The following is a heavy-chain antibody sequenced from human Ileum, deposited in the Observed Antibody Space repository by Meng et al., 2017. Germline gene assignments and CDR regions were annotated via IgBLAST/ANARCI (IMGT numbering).Heavy chain of an antibody. Sequence: VQSGAEVKKPGPSVKGACKASGYTFTSYAIHWVRQAPGQRLEWMGWINGGNGKTKYSQKFQGRVTITRDTSASTAYMELSSLRSEDTAVYYCARDVVVPAALTVRIDYWGQGTLVTVSS. CDR2: INGGNGKT. V-gene: IGHV1-3*01. CDR3: ARDVVVPAALTVRIDY. CDR1: GYTFTSYA. D-gene: IGHD2-2*01. J-gene: IGHJ4*02.